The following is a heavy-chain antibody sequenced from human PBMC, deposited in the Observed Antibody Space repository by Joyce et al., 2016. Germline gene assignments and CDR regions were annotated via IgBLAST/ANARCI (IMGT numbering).Heavy chain of an antibody. CDR2: IYPSDSDT. J-gene: IGHJ6*03. CDR1: GFTFIHFW. D-gene: IGHD2-21*01. CDR3: ARQNSVAAGYYYMDI. V-gene: IGHV5-51*01. Sequence: EVQLIQSRAAVKKPGEPLKISCKASGFTFIHFWIAWVRQVPGKGLEWMGIIYPSDSDTRYNPSFQDQVTMSVDKSTTTVYLQWSALKASDTAIYYCARQNSVAAGYYYMDIWGQGTTVTVAS.